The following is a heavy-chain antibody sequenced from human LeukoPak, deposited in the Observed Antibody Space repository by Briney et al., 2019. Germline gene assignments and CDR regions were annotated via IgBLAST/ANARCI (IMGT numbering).Heavy chain of an antibody. J-gene: IGHJ4*02. CDR1: GGSISSSSYY. V-gene: IGHV4-39*01. D-gene: IGHD3-10*01. CDR3: ARQWFGELYGDY. CDR2: IYYSGST. Sequence: SETLSLTCTVSGGSISSSSYYWGWIRQPPGKGLEWIGSIYYSGSTYYNPSLKSRVTISVDTSKNQFSLKLSSVTAADTAVYYCARQWFGELYGDYWGQGTLVTVSS.